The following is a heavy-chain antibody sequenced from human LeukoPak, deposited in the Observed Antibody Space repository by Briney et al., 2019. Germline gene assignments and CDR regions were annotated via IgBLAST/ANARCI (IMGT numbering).Heavy chain of an antibody. CDR3: ARAVFPDAFDI. J-gene: IGHJ3*02. CDR1: GFTVSSNY. V-gene: IGHV3-53*01. CDR2: IYSGGST. Sequence: GGSLRPSCAASGFTVSSNYMSWVRQAPGKGLEWVSVIYSGGSTYYADSVKGRFTISRDNSKNTLYLQMNSLRAEDTAVYYCARAVFPDAFDIWGQGTMVTVSS. D-gene: IGHD2-21*01.